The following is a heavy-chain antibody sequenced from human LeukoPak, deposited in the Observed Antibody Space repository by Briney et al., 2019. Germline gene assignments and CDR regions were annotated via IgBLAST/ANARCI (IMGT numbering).Heavy chain of an antibody. J-gene: IGHJ3*02. CDR2: INPSGGST. CDR3: ASRFSSGGPHDAFDI. Sequence: GASVRVSCKASGYTFTSYYMHWVRQAPGQGLEWMAVINPSGGSTSYAQKFQGRVTMTRDTSTSTVYMELSSLRSEDTAVYYCASRFSSGGPHDAFDIWGQGTMVTVSS. CDR1: GYTFTSYY. D-gene: IGHD3-16*01. V-gene: IGHV1-46*01.